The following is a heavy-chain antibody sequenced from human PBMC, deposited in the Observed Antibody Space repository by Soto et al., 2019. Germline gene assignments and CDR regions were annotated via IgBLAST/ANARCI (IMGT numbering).Heavy chain of an antibody. CDR1: GGSISSGDYY. Sequence: SETLSLTCSVSGGSISSGDYYWSWIRQPPGKGLELIGYIYYRGGTNYNSSLKSRVTISVDTSKNQFSLKLNSVTAADTAVYYCARATADFWFAPGGQGPLVPVS. J-gene: IGHJ5*02. D-gene: IGHD2-2*01. CDR3: ARATADFWFAP. CDR2: IYYRGGT. V-gene: IGHV4-30-4*01.